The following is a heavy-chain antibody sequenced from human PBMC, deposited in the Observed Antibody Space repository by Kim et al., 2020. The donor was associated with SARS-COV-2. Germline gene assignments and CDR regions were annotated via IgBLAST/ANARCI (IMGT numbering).Heavy chain of an antibody. D-gene: IGHD3-22*01. CDR2: IKSKTDGGTT. Sequence: GGSLRLSCAASGFTFSNAWMSWVRQAPGKGLEWVGRIKSKTDGGTTDYAAPVKGRFTISRDDSKNTLYLQMNSLKTEDTAVYYCTTELSNYYDSLAFDIWGQGTMVTVSS. CDR3: TTELSNYYDSLAFDI. V-gene: IGHV3-15*01. CDR1: GFTFSNAW. J-gene: IGHJ3*02.